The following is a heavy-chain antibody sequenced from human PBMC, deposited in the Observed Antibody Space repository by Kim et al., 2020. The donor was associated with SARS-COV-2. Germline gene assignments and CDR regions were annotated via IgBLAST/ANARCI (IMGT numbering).Heavy chain of an antibody. CDR1: GGTFSSYA. Sequence: SVKVSCKASGGTFSSYAISWVRQAPGQGLEWMGGIIPIFGTANYAQKFQGRVTITADESTSTAYMELSSLRTEDTAVYYCARVVGPYSSSWYYFDYWGQGPLVTVSS. CDR3: ARVVGPYSSSWYYFDY. D-gene: IGHD6-13*01. J-gene: IGHJ4*02. V-gene: IGHV1-69*13. CDR2: IIPIFGTA.